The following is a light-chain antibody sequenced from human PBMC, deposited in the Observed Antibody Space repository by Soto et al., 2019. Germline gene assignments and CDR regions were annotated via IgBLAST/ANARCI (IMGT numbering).Light chain of an antibody. J-gene: IGKJ4*01. CDR2: GAS. V-gene: IGKV3-15*01. CDR3: QHYIAGPRP. Sequence: EIVMTQSPGTLSVSPGERATLSCRASQSVSNDLAWIQQKPGQPPRLLIYGASTRATGIPARFTGSGFGTASPLTTGSRQPEDFAFYSFQHYIAGPRPFGKGPKGRSN. CDR1: QSVSND.